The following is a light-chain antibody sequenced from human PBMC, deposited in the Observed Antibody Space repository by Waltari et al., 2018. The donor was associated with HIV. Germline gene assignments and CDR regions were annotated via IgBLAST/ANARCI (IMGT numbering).Light chain of an antibody. Sequence: QSALTQPPSMSGAPGQRVTISCTGSRSNIGSGYEVHWYQQLPGTAPKLLIYGNPNRPSGVPDRFSGSKSGTSASLAITGLQAEDEADYYCQSYDSSLNKVFGGGTKLTVL. CDR3: QSYDSSLNKV. CDR1: RSNIGSGYE. CDR2: GNP. J-gene: IGLJ2*01. V-gene: IGLV1-40*01.